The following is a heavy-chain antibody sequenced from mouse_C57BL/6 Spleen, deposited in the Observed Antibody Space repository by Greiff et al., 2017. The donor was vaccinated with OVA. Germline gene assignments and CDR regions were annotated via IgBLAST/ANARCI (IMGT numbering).Heavy chain of an antibody. CDR1: GFNIKNTY. J-gene: IGHJ4*01. CDR2: IDPANGNT. Sequence: EVQLQQSVAELVRPGASVKLSCTASGFNIKNTYMHWVKQRPEQGLEWIGRIDPANGNTKYAPKFQGKATITADTSSNTAYLQRSRLTSEDTAIYYCARWDYYGSSYVDYAMDYWGQGTSVTVSS. D-gene: IGHD1-1*01. CDR3: ARWDYYGSSYVDYAMDY. V-gene: IGHV14-3*01.